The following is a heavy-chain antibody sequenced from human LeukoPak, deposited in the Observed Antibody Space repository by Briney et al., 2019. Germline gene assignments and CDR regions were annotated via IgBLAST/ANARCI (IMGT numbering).Heavy chain of an antibody. CDR2: INHNGNVN. J-gene: IGHJ6*02. CDR3: ARGGGLDV. V-gene: IGHV3-7*04. CDR1: GLTFSSDC. Sequence: PGGSVRLSCAASGLTFSSDCINWARQAPGKGLEWVASINHNGNVNYYVDSVKGRFTISRDNAKNSLYLQMSNLRAEDTAVYFCARGGGLDVWGQGATVTVSS.